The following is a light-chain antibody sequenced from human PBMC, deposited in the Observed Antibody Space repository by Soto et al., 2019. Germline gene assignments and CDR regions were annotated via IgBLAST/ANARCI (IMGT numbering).Light chain of an antibody. CDR3: LLYYGAAVV. Sequence: NFMLTQPHSVSESPGKTITISCTGSSGSIANNYVQWYQQRPGSAPTTVIYEDQQRPSGVPDRFSGSIDSSSNSASLTISGLKTEDEADYYCLLYYGAAVVFGGGTQLTVL. V-gene: IGLV6-57*02. CDR1: SGSIANNY. CDR2: EDQ. J-gene: IGLJ2*01.